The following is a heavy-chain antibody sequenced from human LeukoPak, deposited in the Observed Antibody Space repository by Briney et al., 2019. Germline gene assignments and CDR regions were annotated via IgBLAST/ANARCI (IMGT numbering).Heavy chain of an antibody. D-gene: IGHD1-20*01. J-gene: IGHJ3*02. CDR2: IKQDGSEK. V-gene: IGHV3-7*01. Sequence: GGSLRLSCAASGFTFSSYWMTWVRQAPGKGLEWVANIKQDGSEKYYVDSVKGRFTISRDNAKNSLYLQMNSLRAEDTAVYYCASLYNWNDDAFDIWGQGTMVTVSS. CDR3: ASLYNWNDDAFDI. CDR1: GFTFSSYW.